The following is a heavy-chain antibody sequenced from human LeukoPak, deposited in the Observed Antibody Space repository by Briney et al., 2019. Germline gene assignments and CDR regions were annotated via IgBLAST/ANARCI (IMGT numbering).Heavy chain of an antibody. CDR1: GFTFRSYW. Sequence: GGPLRLSCSASGFTFRSYWMHWVRQGPWEGPVWVSYITTDGSNTEYADSVKGRFTISRDNAKNMLDLEMNSLRADDTAVFYCARGFHDAFDIWGQGTMVTVAS. V-gene: IGHV3-74*03. J-gene: IGHJ3*02. CDR3: ARGFHDAFDI. CDR2: ITTDGSNT.